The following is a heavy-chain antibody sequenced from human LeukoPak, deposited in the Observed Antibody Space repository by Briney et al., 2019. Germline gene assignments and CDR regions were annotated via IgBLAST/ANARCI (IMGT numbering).Heavy chain of an antibody. CDR1: GFTFSSYG. CDR3: AEGAVAAH. D-gene: IGHD2-15*01. J-gene: IGHJ4*02. CDR2: IRYDGVNK. Sequence: GGSLRLSCAASGFTFSSYGMHWVRQAPGKGLEWVAFIRYDGVNKYYADSVKGRFTISRDNSKNTLYLQMNSLRAEDTAVYYCAEGAVAAHWGQGTLVTVSS. V-gene: IGHV3-30*02.